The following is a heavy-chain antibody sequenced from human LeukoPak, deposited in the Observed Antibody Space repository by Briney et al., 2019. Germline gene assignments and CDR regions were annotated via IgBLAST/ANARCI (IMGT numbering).Heavy chain of an antibody. CDR2: IIPILGIA. V-gene: IGHV1-69*04. CDR1: GGTFSSYA. Sequence: GASVKVSCKASGGTFSSYAISWVRQAPGQGLEWMGRIIPILGIANYAQEFQGRVTMTRDTSTSTVYMELSSLRSEDTAVYYCARDVVYQQLFFDYWGQGTLVTVSS. CDR3: ARDVVYQQLFFDY. J-gene: IGHJ4*02. D-gene: IGHD6-13*01.